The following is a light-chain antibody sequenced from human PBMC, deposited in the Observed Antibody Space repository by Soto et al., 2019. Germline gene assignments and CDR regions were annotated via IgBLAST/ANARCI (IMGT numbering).Light chain of an antibody. V-gene: IGKV3-15*01. CDR3: QQYNNWPIT. CDR1: QSIGSL. CDR2: RAS. Sequence: EVVMTQSPATLSVSPGEGATLSCRASQSIGSLLAWYQQRPVQAPRLLIYRASTRATGVPARFSGSGSGTEFTLTIYSLQSEDLAVYYCQQYNNWPITFGGGTKVEIK. J-gene: IGKJ4*01.